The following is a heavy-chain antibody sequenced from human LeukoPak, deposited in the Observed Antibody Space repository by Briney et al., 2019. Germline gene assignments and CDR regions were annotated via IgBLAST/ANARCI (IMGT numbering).Heavy chain of an antibody. Sequence: PGGSLRLSCAVSGFTFSSYWMTSVRQAPGKGLEWVANIKYDGSEKYYVDSVKGRFTISRDNAKNSLYLQMNSLRAEDTALYYCGRIRGDRHSSGWSDSFDIWGQGTMVTVSS. CDR2: IKYDGSEK. J-gene: IGHJ3*02. D-gene: IGHD6-19*01. CDR1: GFTFSSYW. V-gene: IGHV3-7*03. CDR3: GRIRGDRHSSGWSDSFDI.